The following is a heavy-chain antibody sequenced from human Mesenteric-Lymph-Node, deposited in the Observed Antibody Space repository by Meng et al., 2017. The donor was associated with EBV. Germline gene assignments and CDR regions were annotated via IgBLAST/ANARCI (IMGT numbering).Heavy chain of an antibody. J-gene: IGHJ4*02. CDR1: GFTFSSHS. Sequence: RCEVGGALAPPGGFMRLSCAASGFTFSSHSVSGVRQAPGKGLEWVSAITGNGVNPYYVDSVKGRFTISRDNSKNTVYLQMNSLRAEDTAVYYCARLTDYWGQGTLVTVSS. D-gene: IGHD3-9*01. V-gene: IGHV3-23*01. CDR3: ARLTDY. CDR2: ITGNGVNP.